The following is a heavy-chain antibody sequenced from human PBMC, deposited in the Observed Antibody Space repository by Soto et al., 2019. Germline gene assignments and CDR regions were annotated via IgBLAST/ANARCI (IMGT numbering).Heavy chain of an antibody. D-gene: IGHD3-10*01. CDR3: AREGVTMVREVIFYYYGMDV. V-gene: IGHV1-69*13. CDR2: IIPIFGTA. Sequence: SVKVSCKASGGTFSSYAISWVRQAPGQGLEWMGGIIPIFGTANYAQKFQGRVTITADESTSTAYMELSSLRSEDTAVYYCAREGVTMVREVIFYYYGMDVWGQGTTVTVSS. CDR1: GGTFSSYA. J-gene: IGHJ6*02.